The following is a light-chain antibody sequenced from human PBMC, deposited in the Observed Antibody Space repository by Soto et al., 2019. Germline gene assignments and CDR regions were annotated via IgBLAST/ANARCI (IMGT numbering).Light chain of an antibody. J-gene: IGKJ1*01. V-gene: IGKV3-15*01. Sequence: IVLTQSPGTLSLSPGARTALSCRASQSVTRNLAWYQHKPGQSPRLLIYGASARATGIPDRFSGGGSGAEYTLTISSLQSEDFAVYYCQQYDKWPRTFGQGTKVDIK. CDR2: GAS. CDR3: QQYDKWPRT. CDR1: QSVTRN.